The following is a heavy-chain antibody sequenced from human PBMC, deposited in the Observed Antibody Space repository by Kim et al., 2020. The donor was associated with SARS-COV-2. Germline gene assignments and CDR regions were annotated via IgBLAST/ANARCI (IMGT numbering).Heavy chain of an antibody. CDR2: ISSSGSTI. CDR1: GFTFSDYY. J-gene: IGHJ4*02. Sequence: GGSLRLSCAASGFTFSDYYMSWIRQAPGKGLEWVSYISSSGSTIYYADSVKGRFTISRENAKNSLYLQMNSLRAEDTAVYYCARAPPGYSYGTYYFDYWGQGTLVTVSS. CDR3: ARAPPGYSYGTYYFDY. V-gene: IGHV3-11*04. D-gene: IGHD5-18*01.